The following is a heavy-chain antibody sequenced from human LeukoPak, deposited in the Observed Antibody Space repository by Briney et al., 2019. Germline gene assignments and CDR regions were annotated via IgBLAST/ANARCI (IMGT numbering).Heavy chain of an antibody. V-gene: IGHV3-74*01. CDR3: ARNQLYCTGGTCYFDY. Sequence: GGSLRLSCAASGFTFSSYWMHWVRQAPGKGLVWVSRIKSDGSSTSYADSVKGRFTISRDNAKNTLYLQMNSLRAEDTAVYYCARNQLYCTGGTCYFDYWGQGTLVTVSS. CDR2: IKSDGSST. J-gene: IGHJ4*02. D-gene: IGHD2-8*02. CDR1: GFTFSSYW.